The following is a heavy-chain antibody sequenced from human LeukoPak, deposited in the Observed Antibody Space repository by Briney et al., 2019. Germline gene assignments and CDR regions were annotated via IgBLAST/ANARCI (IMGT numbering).Heavy chain of an antibody. J-gene: IGHJ5*01. D-gene: IGHD2/OR15-2a*01. CDR3: ARCNSCERRWCDWFDS. CDR2: INQDESEN. V-gene: IGHV3-7*01. CDR1: GFTFSSHW. Sequence: GGSLRLSCAASGFTFSSHWMRWVRQAPGKGLEWVGHINQDESENYYVDSVKGRFNISRDNENNSLFLQMNSLRGEGTAIYFWARCNSCERRWCDWFDSWGQGTLVTVCS.